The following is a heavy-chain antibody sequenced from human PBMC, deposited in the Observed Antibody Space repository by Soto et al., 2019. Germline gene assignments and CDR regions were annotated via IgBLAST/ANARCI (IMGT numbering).Heavy chain of an antibody. V-gene: IGHV3-23*01. Sequence: GGSMRLSCGASGFTFSSYAMSWVRQAPGKGLEWVSAISGSGGSTYYADSVKGRFTISRDTSKNTLYLQMNSLRAEDTAVYYCAKGSGGPAAGHFDYWGQGTLVTVSS. D-gene: IGHD6-13*01. CDR3: AKGSGGPAAGHFDY. J-gene: IGHJ4*02. CDR1: GFTFSSYA. CDR2: ISGSGGST.